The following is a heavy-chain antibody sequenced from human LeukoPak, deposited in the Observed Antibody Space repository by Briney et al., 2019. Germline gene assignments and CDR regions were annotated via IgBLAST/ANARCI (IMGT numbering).Heavy chain of an antibody. CDR1: GGTFSSYA. J-gene: IGHJ4*02. CDR2: IHPNSGGT. Sequence: GASVKVSCKASGGTFSSYAIHWVRQAPGGGLEWMGWIHPNSGGTNYAQKFQGRVTVTRDTSISTAYMELSRLRSDDTAVYYCARDSEIRPFDYWGQGTLVTVSS. CDR3: ARDSEIRPFDY. V-gene: IGHV1-2*02.